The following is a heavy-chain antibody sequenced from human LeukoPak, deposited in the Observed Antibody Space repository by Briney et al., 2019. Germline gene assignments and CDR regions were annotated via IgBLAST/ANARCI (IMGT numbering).Heavy chain of an antibody. J-gene: IGHJ2*01. Sequence: SETLSLTCTVSGGSISSYYWSWIRQPPGKGLEWIGYIYYSGSTNYNPSLKSRVTISVDTSKNQFSLKLSSVTAADTAVYYCARDSSSWYPYWYFDLWGRSTLVTVSS. CDR2: IYYSGST. CDR3: ARDSSSWYPYWYFDL. V-gene: IGHV4-59*01. CDR1: GGSISSYY. D-gene: IGHD6-13*01.